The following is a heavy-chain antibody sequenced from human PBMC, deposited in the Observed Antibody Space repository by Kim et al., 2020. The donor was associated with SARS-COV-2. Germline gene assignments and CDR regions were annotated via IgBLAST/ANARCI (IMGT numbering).Heavy chain of an antibody. CDR1: GGSFSGYY. Sequence: SETLSLTCAVYGGSFSGYYWSRIRQPPGKGLEWIGEINHSGSTNYNPSLKSRVTISVDTSKNQFSLKLSSVTAADTAVYYCARTRGQWLVQDAFDIWGQGTMVTVSS. J-gene: IGHJ3*02. V-gene: IGHV4-34*01. D-gene: IGHD6-19*01. CDR3: ARTRGQWLVQDAFDI. CDR2: INHSGST.